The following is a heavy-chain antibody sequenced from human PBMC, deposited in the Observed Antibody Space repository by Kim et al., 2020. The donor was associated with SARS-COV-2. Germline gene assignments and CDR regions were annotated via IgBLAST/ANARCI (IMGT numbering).Heavy chain of an antibody. CDR3: ARCFNYYDSSGYSQSYWYFDL. D-gene: IGHD3-22*01. Sequence: GGSLRLSCAASGFTFSSYDMHWVRQATGKGLEWVSAIGTAGDTYYPGSVKGRFTISRENAKNSLYLQMNSLRAGDTAVYYCARCFNYYDSSGYSQSYWYFDLWGRGTLVTVSS. CDR2: IGTAGDT. CDR1: GFTFSSYD. V-gene: IGHV3-13*04. J-gene: IGHJ2*01.